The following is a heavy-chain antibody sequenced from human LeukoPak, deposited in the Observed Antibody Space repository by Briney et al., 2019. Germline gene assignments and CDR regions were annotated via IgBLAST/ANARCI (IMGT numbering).Heavy chain of an antibody. CDR1: GGSISSSNW. Sequence: PSGTLSLTCAVSGGSISSSNWWSWVRQPPGKGLEWIGEIYHSGSTNYNPSLKSRVTISVDKSKNQFSLKLSSVTAADTAVYYCARASYYYGSGSPQKINDYWGQGTLVTVSS. V-gene: IGHV4-4*02. D-gene: IGHD3-10*01. CDR2: IYHSGST. J-gene: IGHJ4*02. CDR3: ARASYYYGSGSPQKINDY.